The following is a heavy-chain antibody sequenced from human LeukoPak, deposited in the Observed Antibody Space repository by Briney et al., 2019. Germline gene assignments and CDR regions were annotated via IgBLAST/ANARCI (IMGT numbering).Heavy chain of an antibody. CDR3: ARDQSGYDFWSGYYYYMDV. V-gene: IGHV4-59*11. CDR1: GGSISSHY. CDR2: IYYSGST. J-gene: IGHJ6*03. Sequence: SETLSLTCTVSGGSISSHYWSWIRQPPGKGLEWIGDIYYSGSTNYNPSLKSRVTISVDTSKNQFSLKLSSVTAADTAVYYCARDQSGYDFWSGYYYYMDVWGKGTTVTVSS. D-gene: IGHD3-3*01.